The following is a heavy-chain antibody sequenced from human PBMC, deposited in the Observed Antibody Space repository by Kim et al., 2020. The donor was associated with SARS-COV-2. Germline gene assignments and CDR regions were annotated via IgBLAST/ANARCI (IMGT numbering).Heavy chain of an antibody. V-gene: IGHV7-4-1*02. CDR1: GYTFTSYA. Sequence: ASVKVSCKASGYTFTSYAMNWVRQAPGQGLEWMGWINTNTGNPTYAQGFTGRFVFSLDTSVSTAYLQISSLKAEDTAVYYCARVLDLDWLFYWFDPWGQGTLVTVSS. D-gene: IGHD3-9*01. J-gene: IGHJ5*02. CDR2: INTNTGNP. CDR3: ARVLDLDWLFYWFDP.